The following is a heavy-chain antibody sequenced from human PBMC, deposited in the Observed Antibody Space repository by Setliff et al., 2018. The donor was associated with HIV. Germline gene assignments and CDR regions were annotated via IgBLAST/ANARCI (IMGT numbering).Heavy chain of an antibody. CDR3: ASRVYYYDSSGYLREEGFDP. D-gene: IGHD3-22*01. J-gene: IGHJ5*02. CDR2: IYYSGST. CDR1: GGSISNSRYY. V-gene: IGHV4-39*01. Sequence: SETLSLTCTVSGGSISNSRYYWSWIRPPPGKGLEWIGSIYYSGSTYYNPSLKSRVTISVDTSKNQFSLKLSSVTAADAAVYYCASRVYYYDSSGYLREEGFDPWGQGTLVTASS.